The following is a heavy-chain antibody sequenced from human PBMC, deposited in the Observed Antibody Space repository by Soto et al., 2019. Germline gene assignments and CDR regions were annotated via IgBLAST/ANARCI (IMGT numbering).Heavy chain of an antibody. J-gene: IGHJ3*02. D-gene: IGHD2-2*01. Sequence: GGSLRLSCAASGFTFDDYAMHWVRQAPGKGLEWVSGISWNSGSIGYADSVKGRFTISRDNSKNTLYLQMNSLRAEDTAVYYCARSPYDQLATYDAFDIWGQGTMVTVSS. V-gene: IGHV3-9*01. CDR3: ARSPYDQLATYDAFDI. CDR1: GFTFDDYA. CDR2: ISWNSGSI.